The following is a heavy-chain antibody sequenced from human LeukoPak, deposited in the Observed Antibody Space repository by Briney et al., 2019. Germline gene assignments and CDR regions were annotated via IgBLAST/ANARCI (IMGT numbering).Heavy chain of an antibody. Sequence: SETLSLTCTVSGGSINNYYWSWIRQPPGKGLEVIGYIYYSGSTDYNSSLKSRVTISVDTSRNQFSLKLSSVTAADTAVYYCARHGQQWLLRVGFDLWGRGTLVTVSS. V-gene: IGHV4-59*08. CDR3: ARHGQQWLLRVGFDL. CDR2: IYYSGST. J-gene: IGHJ2*01. D-gene: IGHD6-19*01. CDR1: GGSINNYY.